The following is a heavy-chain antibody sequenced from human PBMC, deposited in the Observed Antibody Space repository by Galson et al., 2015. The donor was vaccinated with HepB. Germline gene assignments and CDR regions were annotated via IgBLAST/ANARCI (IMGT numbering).Heavy chain of an antibody. CDR2: ISGSGGSK. V-gene: IGHV3-23*01. CDR1: GFTFRSYA. Sequence: SLRLSCAASGFTFRSYAMSWVRQAPGKGLEWVSAISGSGGSKYHADSVKGRFTISRDNSKNTLSLQMNSLRAEDTAVYYCAEDHEEFLEWSYGLRPNYFDYWGQGTLVTVSS. CDR3: AEDHEEFLEWSYGLRPNYFDY. D-gene: IGHD3-3*01. J-gene: IGHJ4*02.